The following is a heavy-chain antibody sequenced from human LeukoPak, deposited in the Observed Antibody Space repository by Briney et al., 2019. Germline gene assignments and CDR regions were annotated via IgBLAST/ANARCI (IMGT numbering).Heavy chain of an antibody. Sequence: GGSLRLSCAASGFTFSSYTMHWIRQAPGKGLEWVSSISGSNSYIFYADSVKGRFTVSRDNAKDSLYLQMNSLRAEDTAVYHCARALTTLTYEGYWGQGTLVTVSS. J-gene: IGHJ4*02. V-gene: IGHV3-21*01. D-gene: IGHD1-1*01. CDR3: ARALTTLTYEGY. CDR2: ISGSNSYI. CDR1: GFTFSSYT.